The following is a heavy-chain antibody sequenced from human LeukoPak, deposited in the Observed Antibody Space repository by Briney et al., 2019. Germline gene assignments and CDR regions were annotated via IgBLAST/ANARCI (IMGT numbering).Heavy chain of an antibody. CDR1: GFTFSSYA. D-gene: IGHD2-2*01. Sequence: AGGSLRLSCAASGFTFSSYAMSWVRQAPGKGLEWVSAISGSGGSTYYADSVKGRFTISRDNSKNTLYLQMNSLRAEDTAVYYCARANVVVPAQTKYGMDVWGQGTTVTVSS. J-gene: IGHJ6*02. V-gene: IGHV3-23*01. CDR2: ISGSGGST. CDR3: ARANVVVPAQTKYGMDV.